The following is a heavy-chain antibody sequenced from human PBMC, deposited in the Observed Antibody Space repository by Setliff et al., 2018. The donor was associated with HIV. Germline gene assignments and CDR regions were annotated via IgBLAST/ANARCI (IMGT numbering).Heavy chain of an antibody. J-gene: IGHJ3*01. Sequence: ASVKVSCKASGYTFRSYGISWVRQAPGQGLEWMGWISGYDENIKYAQKFQGRVTMTTDTTSSTSYLELRSLTSDDTAMYYCARVRVGALLNAFDFWGQGTMVTVSS. CDR1: GYTFRSYG. V-gene: IGHV1-18*01. CDR3: ARVRVGALLNAFDF. D-gene: IGHD1-26*01. CDR2: ISGYDENI.